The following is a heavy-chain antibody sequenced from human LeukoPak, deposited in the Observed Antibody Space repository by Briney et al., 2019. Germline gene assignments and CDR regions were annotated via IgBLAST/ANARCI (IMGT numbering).Heavy chain of an antibody. CDR2: INAGNGNT. CDR1: GYTFTGYY. D-gene: IGHD3-10*01. CDR3: ARGTYGSPPLY. Sequence: GASVKVSCKASGYTFTGYYMHWVRQAPGQRLEWMGWINAGNGNTKYSQKFQGRVTITRDTSASTAYMELSSLRSEDTAVYYCARGTYGSPPLYWGQGTLVTVSS. V-gene: IGHV1-3*01. J-gene: IGHJ4*02.